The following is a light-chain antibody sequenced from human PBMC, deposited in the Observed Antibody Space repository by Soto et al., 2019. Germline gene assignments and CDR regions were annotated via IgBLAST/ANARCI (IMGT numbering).Light chain of an antibody. CDR3: QQRSNWLWT. V-gene: IGKV3-11*01. Sequence: EIVLTQCPATLSLSPGERATLSCRASQSVSSYLAWYQQKPGQAPRLLIYDASNRATGIPARFNGSGSGTDFTLTISSLEPEDFAVYYCQQRSNWLWTFGQGTKVDI. CDR1: QSVSSY. CDR2: DAS. J-gene: IGKJ1*01.